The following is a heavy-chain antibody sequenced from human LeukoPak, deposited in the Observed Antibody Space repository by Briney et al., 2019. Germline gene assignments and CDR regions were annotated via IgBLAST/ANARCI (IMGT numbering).Heavy chain of an antibody. CDR1: GDSISSGGYS. V-gene: IGHV4-30-2*01. D-gene: IGHD1-26*01. Sequence: SETLSLTCTVSGDSISSGGYSWSWIRQPPGKGLEWIAYIYSSGSSYYNPSLKSRVTISVDTSKNQLSLKLRSVTAADTAVYYCARQDSGTYLNPLDIWGQGTVVTVSS. CDR2: IYSSGSS. J-gene: IGHJ3*02. CDR3: ARQDSGTYLNPLDI.